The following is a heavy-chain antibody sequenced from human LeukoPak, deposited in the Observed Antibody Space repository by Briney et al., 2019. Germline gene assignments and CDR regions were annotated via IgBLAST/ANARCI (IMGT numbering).Heavy chain of an antibody. V-gene: IGHV4-39*01. Sequence: PSETLSLTCTVSGGSISSSDYYGAWIRRPPGKGLEWIGSIYYSGNTYYHPSLKSRVTISVDTSKNQFSLKLSSVTAADTAVYYCASHRRYTTGSEEFDYWGQGALVTVSS. CDR2: IYYSGNT. D-gene: IGHD2/OR15-2a*01. CDR1: GGSISSSDYY. CDR3: ASHRRYTTGSEEFDY. J-gene: IGHJ4*02.